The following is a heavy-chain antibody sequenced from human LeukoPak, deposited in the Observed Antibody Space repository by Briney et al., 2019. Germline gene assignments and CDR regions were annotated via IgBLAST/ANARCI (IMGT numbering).Heavy chain of an antibody. J-gene: IGHJ4*02. CDR2: INTNTGNP. D-gene: IGHD3-22*01. CDR3: ARLDDPYYDSSGYPRGHFDY. V-gene: IGHV7-4-1*02. Sequence: ASVKVSCKASGYTFTSYAMNWVRQAPGQGLEWMGWINTNTGNPTYAQGFTGRFVFSLDTSVSTAYLQVSSLKAEDTAVYYCARLDDPYYDSSGYPRGHFDYWGQGTLVTVSS. CDR1: GYTFTSYA.